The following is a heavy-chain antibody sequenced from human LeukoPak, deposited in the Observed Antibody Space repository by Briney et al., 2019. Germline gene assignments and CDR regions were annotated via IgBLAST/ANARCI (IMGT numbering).Heavy chain of an antibody. CDR3: AKDRAPYCGGDCFPFDY. J-gene: IGHJ4*02. CDR1: GFTFSSYA. V-gene: IGHV3-30*04. D-gene: IGHD2-21*02. Sequence: GGSLRLSCAASGFTFSSYAIHWVRQAPGKGLEWVAFISYDGSDKYYADSLKGRFTISRDNSKNTLYLQMNNLRPEDTAVYYCAKDRAPYCGGDCFPFDYWGQGTLVTVSS. CDR2: ISYDGSDK.